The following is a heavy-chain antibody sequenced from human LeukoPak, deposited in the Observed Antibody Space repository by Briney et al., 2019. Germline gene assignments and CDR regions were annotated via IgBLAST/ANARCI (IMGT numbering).Heavy chain of an antibody. CDR1: GGTFSIYA. V-gene: IGHV1-69*13. Sequence: SVKVSCKASGGTFSIYAISWVRQAPGQGLEWMGGIIPIFGTANYAQKFQGRVTITADESTSTAYMELSSLRSEDTAVYYCARGLDCSSTSCYWGYWGQGTLVTVSS. CDR3: ARGLDCSSTSCYWGY. J-gene: IGHJ4*02. CDR2: IIPIFGTA. D-gene: IGHD2-2*01.